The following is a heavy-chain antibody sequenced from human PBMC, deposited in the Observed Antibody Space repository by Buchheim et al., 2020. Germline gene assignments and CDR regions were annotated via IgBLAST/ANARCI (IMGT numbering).Heavy chain of an antibody. CDR1: GVSISSYY. V-gene: IGHV4-59*01. J-gene: IGHJ4*02. CDR2: NYYSGST. CDR3: ARETYYGSGSYYKD. D-gene: IGHD3-10*01. Sequence: QVQLQESGPGLVKPSETLSLTCTVSGVSISSYYWSWIRQPPGKGLEWIGYNYYSGSTNYNPSLKSRVTISLDTPKNQFSLKLNSVTAADTAVYYCARETYYGSGSYYKDWGQGTL.